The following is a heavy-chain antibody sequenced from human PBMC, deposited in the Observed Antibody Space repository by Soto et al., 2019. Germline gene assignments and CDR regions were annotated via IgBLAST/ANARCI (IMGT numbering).Heavy chain of an antibody. CDR2: IYYSGST. D-gene: IGHD3-22*01. J-gene: IGHJ3*02. CDR3: ARGGDYYDSSGYYYYAFDI. Sequence: SSETLSLTCTVSGGSISSYYWSWIRQPPGKGLEWIGYIYYSGSTNYNPSLKSRVTISVDTSKNQFSLKLSSVTAADTAVYYCARGGDYYDSSGYYYYAFDIWGQGTMVTVSS. CDR1: GGSISSYY. V-gene: IGHV4-59*01.